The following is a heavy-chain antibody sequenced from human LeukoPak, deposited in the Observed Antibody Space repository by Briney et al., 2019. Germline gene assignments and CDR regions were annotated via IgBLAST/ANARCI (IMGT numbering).Heavy chain of an antibody. J-gene: IGHJ4*02. V-gene: IGHV1-69*04. CDR2: IIPILGIA. D-gene: IGHD6-19*01. CDR1: GGTFSSYA. CDR3: ARLISVAGIIGDY. Sequence: SVKVSCKASGGTFSSYAISWVRQAPGQGLEWMGRIIPILGIANYAQKFQGRVTMTRDTSTSTVYMELSSLRSEDTAVYYCARLISVAGIIGDYWGQGTLVTVSS.